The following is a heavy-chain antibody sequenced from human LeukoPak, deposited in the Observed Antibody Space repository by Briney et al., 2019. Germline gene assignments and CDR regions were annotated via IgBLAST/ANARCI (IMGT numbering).Heavy chain of an antibody. J-gene: IGHJ5*02. CDR3: ARDSSGWYRWFDL. Sequence: ASVKVSCKASGYTFTGYYMHWVRQAPGQGLEWMGWINPNSGGTNYAQKFQGRVTMTRDTSISTAYMELSSLTSDDTAVYYCARDSSGWYRWFDLWGQGTLVTVSS. CDR2: INPNSGGT. D-gene: IGHD6-19*01. V-gene: IGHV1-2*02. CDR1: GYTFTGYY.